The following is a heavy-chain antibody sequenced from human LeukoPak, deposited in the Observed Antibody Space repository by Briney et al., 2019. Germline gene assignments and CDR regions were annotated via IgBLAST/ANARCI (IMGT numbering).Heavy chain of an antibody. V-gene: IGHV4-61*02. CDR1: GGSISSGSYY. J-gene: IGHJ5*02. CDR3: ARESLNWEGNWFDP. D-gene: IGHD7-27*01. CDR2: IYTSGST. Sequence: SETLSLTCTVSGGSISSGSYYWSWIRQPAGKGLEWIGRIYTSGSTNYNPSLKSRVTISVDRSKNQFSLKLSSVTAADTAVFYCARESLNWEGNWFDPWGQGTLVTVSS.